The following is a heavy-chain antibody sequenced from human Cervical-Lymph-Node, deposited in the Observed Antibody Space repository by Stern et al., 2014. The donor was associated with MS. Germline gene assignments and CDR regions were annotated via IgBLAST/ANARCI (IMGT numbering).Heavy chain of an antibody. CDR2: IIPIFNTT. Sequence: QMQLVQSGAEVKKPGSSVKVSCKASGGTYNSYPINWVRQAPGQGLEWMGGIIPIFNTTNYARKFQGRISITVDESTSTAYMELSSLTSEDTATYYCARGRTHLAVAGLYIDFWGQGTLVTVSS. D-gene: IGHD6-19*01. CDR3: ARGRTHLAVAGLYIDF. J-gene: IGHJ4*02. V-gene: IGHV1-69*01. CDR1: GGTYNSYP.